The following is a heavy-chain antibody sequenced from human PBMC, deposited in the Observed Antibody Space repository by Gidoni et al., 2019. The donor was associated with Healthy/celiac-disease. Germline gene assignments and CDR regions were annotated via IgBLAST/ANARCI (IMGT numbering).Heavy chain of an antibody. Sequence: QVQLQESGPGLVKPSETLYLTCAVSGYSISRVYYWGWIRQPPGKGLEWIGSIYHSGSTYYNPSLKSRVTISVDTSKNQFSLKLSSVTAADTAVYYCARDTPQIAEFDYWGQGTLVTVSS. CDR3: ARDTPQIAEFDY. D-gene: IGHD6-13*01. J-gene: IGHJ4*02. CDR1: GYSISRVYY. CDR2: IYHSGST. V-gene: IGHV4-38-2*02.